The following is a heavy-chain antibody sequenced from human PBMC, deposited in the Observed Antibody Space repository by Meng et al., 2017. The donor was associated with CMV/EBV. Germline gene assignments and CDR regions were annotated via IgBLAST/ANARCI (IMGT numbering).Heavy chain of an antibody. Sequence: TCDVSGGSISSSNWWSWVRQPPGKGLEWIGEIYHSGSTNYNPSLKSRVTISVDKSKNQFSLKLSSVTAADTAVYYCARALGGPLRFLEWGQGTLVTVSS. CDR1: GGSISSSNW. CDR3: ARALGGPLRFLE. D-gene: IGHD3-3*01. J-gene: IGHJ4*02. CDR2: IYHSGST. V-gene: IGHV4-4*02.